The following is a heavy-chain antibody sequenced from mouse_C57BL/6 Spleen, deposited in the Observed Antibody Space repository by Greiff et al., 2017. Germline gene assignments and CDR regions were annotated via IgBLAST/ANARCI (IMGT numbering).Heavy chain of an antibody. J-gene: IGHJ3*01. V-gene: IGHV1-74*01. D-gene: IGHD1-1*01. CDR1: GYTFTSYW. CDR3: AGGPLLRV. CDR2: IYPSDSDT. Sequence: QVHVKQSGAELVKPGASVKVSCKASGYTFTSYWMHWVKQRPGQGLEWIGRIYPSDSDTNYNQKFKGKATLTEDKSSSPAYMQLSSLTSEDSAVYYCAGGPLLRVWGQGTLVTVSA.